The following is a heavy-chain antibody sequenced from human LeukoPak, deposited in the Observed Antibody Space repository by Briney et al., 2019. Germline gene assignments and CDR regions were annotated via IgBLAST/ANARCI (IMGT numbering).Heavy chain of an antibody. CDR3: ASFLGHLWY. J-gene: IGHJ4*02. Sequence: ASVKVSCKASGGTFSSYAINWVRQAPGQGLEWMGGIIPVFGTVSHAQKFQGRITTITDESTSTAYMELSSLRSEDTAVYYCASFLGHLWYWGQGTLVTVSS. CDR1: GGTFSSYA. CDR2: IIPVFGTV. D-gene: IGHD2/OR15-2a*01. V-gene: IGHV1-69*05.